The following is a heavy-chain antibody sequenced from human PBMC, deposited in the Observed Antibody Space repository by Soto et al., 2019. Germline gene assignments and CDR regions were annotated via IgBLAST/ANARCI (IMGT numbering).Heavy chain of an antibody. CDR3: ARDIRGSGWYQSIDY. CDR1: GFTFSSYS. CDR2: ISSSSIYI. D-gene: IGHD6-13*01. Sequence: GGSLRLTCAASGFTFSSYSINWVRQAPGKGLEWVSSISSSSIYIYYADSVKGRFTISRDNAKNSLYLQMNSVRAEDTAVYYCARDIRGSGWYQSIDYWGQGTLVNVFS. V-gene: IGHV3-21*01. J-gene: IGHJ4*02.